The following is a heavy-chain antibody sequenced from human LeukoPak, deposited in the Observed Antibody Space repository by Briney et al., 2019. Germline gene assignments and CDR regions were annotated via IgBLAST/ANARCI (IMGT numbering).Heavy chain of an antibody. D-gene: IGHD1-7*01. V-gene: IGHV3-23*01. J-gene: IGHJ4*02. CDR1: GFTFSDYY. CDR3: ATLELHY. Sequence: GGSLRLSCAASGFTFSDYYMSGVREAPGKGLEWVSAISGSGGSTYYADSVKGRFTISRDNSKNTLYLQMNSLRAEDTAVYYCATLELHYWGQGPLVTVSS. CDR2: ISGSGGST.